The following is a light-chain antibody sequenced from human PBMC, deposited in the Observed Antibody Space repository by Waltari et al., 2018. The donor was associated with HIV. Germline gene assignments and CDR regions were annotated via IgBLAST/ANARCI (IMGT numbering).Light chain of an antibody. CDR1: QNIDNY. V-gene: IGKV1-39*01. CDR2: AAS. CDR3: QQTYSGVT. Sequence: DVQVTQSPSSLSASVGDRVPITCRASQNIDNYLNWYQQKSGGAPKLLIYAASSLQNGVPSRFSARGSGTDFTLTISSVQPEDFAIYYCQQTYSGVTFGPGTQIDVK. J-gene: IGKJ3*01.